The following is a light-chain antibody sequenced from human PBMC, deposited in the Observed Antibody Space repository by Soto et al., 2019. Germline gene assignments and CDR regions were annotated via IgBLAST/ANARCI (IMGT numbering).Light chain of an antibody. CDR3: CSYTISATLV. V-gene: IGLV2-11*01. Sequence: QSALTQPRSVSGSPGQSVTISCTGASGNIGAYNLVSWYQLHPDKAPKVIIYDATKRPSGVPDRFSGSKSGNTASLTISGLQAEDEADYYCCSYTISATLVFGGGTKVTVL. J-gene: IGLJ3*02. CDR1: SGNIGAYNL. CDR2: DAT.